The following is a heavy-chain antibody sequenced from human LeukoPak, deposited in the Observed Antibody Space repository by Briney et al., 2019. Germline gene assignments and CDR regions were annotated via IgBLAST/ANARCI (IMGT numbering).Heavy chain of an antibody. D-gene: IGHD3-16*01. Sequence: GGSLRLSCAASGSTFSSYWMSWVRQAPGKGLEWVANIKQDGSEKYYVDSVKGRFTISRDNAKNSLYLQMNSLRAEDTAVYYCARVLGAYYYMDVWGKGTTVTVSS. V-gene: IGHV3-7*01. CDR2: IKQDGSEK. CDR3: ARVLGAYYYMDV. J-gene: IGHJ6*03. CDR1: GSTFSSYW.